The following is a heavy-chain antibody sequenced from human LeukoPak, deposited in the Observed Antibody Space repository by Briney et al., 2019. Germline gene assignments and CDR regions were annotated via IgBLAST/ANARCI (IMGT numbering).Heavy chain of an antibody. J-gene: IGHJ1*01. CDR1: GGSISSSTW. V-gene: IGHV4-4*02. D-gene: IGHD3-22*01. Sequence: SETLSLTCAVSGGSISSSTWWTWVRQPPGKGLEWIGEIYHSGSTNYNPSLKSRVTISVDKSKNQFSLKLSSVTAADTAVHYCARGAHDYYDSSGSFQHWGQGTLVTVSS. CDR2: IYHSGST. CDR3: ARGAHDYYDSSGSFQH.